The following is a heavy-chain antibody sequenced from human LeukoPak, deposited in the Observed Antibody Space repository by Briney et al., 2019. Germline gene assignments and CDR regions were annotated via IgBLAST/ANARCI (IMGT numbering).Heavy chain of an antibody. V-gene: IGHV1-2*02. D-gene: IGHD3-10*02. J-gene: IGHJ4*02. CDR3: ASSEDPRFGESLGDY. Sequence: ASVKVSCKASGYTFTGYYMHWVRQAPGQGLEWMGWINPNSGGTNYAQKFQGRVTITRDTSASTAYMELSSLRSEDTAVYYCASSEDPRFGESLGDYWGQGTLVTVSS. CDR2: INPNSGGT. CDR1: GYTFTGYY.